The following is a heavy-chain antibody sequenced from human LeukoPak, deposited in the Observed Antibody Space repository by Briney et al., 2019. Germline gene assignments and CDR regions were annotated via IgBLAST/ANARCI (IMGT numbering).Heavy chain of an antibody. CDR3: ASGDMWATYAFDI. Sequence: SETLSLTCTVSGGSISSSSYYWGWIRQPPGKGLEWIGSIYYSGSTYYNPSLKSRVTISVDTSENQFSLKLSSVTAADTAVYYCASGDMWATYAFDIWGQGTMVTVSS. D-gene: IGHD2-15*01. CDR1: GGSISSSSYY. V-gene: IGHV4-39*01. J-gene: IGHJ3*02. CDR2: IYYSGST.